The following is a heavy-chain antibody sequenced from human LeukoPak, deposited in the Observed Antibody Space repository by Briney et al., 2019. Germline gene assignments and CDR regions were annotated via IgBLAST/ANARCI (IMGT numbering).Heavy chain of an antibody. J-gene: IGHJ5*02. CDR1: GFTFSSFG. Sequence: GGSLRLSCAASGFTFSSFGMSWVRQAPGKGLEWVSAISGSGVSTYYADSVKGQFTISRDNSKNSLYLQMNSLRSDDTAVYYCARDPTLTGIPGFNWFDPWGQGTLVTVSS. D-gene: IGHD2-8*02. CDR3: ARDPTLTGIPGFNWFDP. V-gene: IGHV3-23*01. CDR2: ISGSGVST.